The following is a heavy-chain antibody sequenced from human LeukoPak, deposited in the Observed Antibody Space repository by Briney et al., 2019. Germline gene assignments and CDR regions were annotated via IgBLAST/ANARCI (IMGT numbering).Heavy chain of an antibody. CDR3: ETAPRGFTRSLSPHRDYSFDY. Sequence: ASVRVSFKTSGYIFTDYYIDWVRQAPGEGLEGMGWINPKNGVTNSAQNYQYTDTMTRDTSDNTAYMNLHNLTSDDTAVLYCETAPRGFTRSLSPHRDYSFDYWGQGPPITV. D-gene: IGHD3-22*01. V-gene: IGHV1-2*02. CDR2: INPKNGVT. J-gene: IGHJ4*02. CDR1: GYIFTDYY.